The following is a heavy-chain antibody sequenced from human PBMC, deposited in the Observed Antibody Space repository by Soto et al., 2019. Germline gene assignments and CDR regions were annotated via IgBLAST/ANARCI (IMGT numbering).Heavy chain of an antibody. J-gene: IGHJ6*02. CDR3: ARDTHYYGMDV. CDR2: ISYSGST. V-gene: IGHV4-31*03. CDR1: GGSISSGDHY. Sequence: SETLSLTCTVSGGSISSGDHYWTWIRQHPGKGLEWIGYISYSGSTYYNPSLKSRVIISIDTSKNQFSLRLSSVTAADTAVYYCARDTHYYGMDVWGQGTTVTVAS.